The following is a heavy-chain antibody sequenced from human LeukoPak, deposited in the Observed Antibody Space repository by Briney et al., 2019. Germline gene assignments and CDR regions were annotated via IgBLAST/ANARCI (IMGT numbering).Heavy chain of an antibody. Sequence: PRGSLRLSCAASGFTFSNYWMHWVRQVPEKGLVWVSRVNPDGSDITYANSVRGRFTSSRDNAKNTLYLQMNRLRIEDTAVYYCARGGSYGDYWGQGILVTVSS. CDR2: VNPDGSDI. V-gene: IGHV3-74*01. CDR1: GFTFSNYW. D-gene: IGHD3-16*01. J-gene: IGHJ4*02. CDR3: ARGGSYGDY.